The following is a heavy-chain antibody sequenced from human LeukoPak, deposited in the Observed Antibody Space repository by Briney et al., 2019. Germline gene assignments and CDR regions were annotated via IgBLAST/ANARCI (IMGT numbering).Heavy chain of an antibody. CDR1: GGSISSSSYY. D-gene: IGHD3-3*01. CDR3: ARPRTYYDFWSGYYGDAFDI. CDR2: IYYSGST. V-gene: IGHV4-39*01. J-gene: IGHJ3*02. Sequence: PSETLSLTCTVSGGSISSSSYYWGWIRQPPGKGLEWIGSIYYSGSTYYNPSLKSRVTISVDTSKNQFSLKLSSVTAADTAVYYCARPRTYYDFWSGYYGDAFDIWGQGTMVTVSS.